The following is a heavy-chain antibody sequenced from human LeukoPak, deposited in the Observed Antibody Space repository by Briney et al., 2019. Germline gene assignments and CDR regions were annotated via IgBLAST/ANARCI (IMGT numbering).Heavy chain of an antibody. J-gene: IGHJ4*02. CDR2: IYYSGST. CDR1: GGSISSSSYY. V-gene: IGHV4-39*07. CDR3: ARGHLLWLRGWLSSPPDY. D-gene: IGHD3-10*01. Sequence: PSETLSLTCTVSGGSISSSSYYWGWIRQPPGKGLEWIGSIYYSGSTYYNPSLKSRVTISVDTSKNQFSLKLSSVTAADTAVYYCARGHLLWLRGWLSSPPDYWGQGTLVTVSS.